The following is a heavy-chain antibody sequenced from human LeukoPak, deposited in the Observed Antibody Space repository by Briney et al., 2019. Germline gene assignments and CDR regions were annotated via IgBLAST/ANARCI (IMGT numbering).Heavy chain of an antibody. V-gene: IGHV4-38-2*02. D-gene: IGHD1-14*01. J-gene: IGHJ4*02. CDR3: ARINFNPDY. CDR1: GYSISRGYH. CDR2: VHHSGAT. Sequence: SETLFHTCSVSGYSISRGYHWAWVRQPTGKGLEWIGSVHHSGATYYNPSLNRRLNSRLTISADTSKNQFSLKMDSVTAADTAVYYCARINFNPDYWGQGTLVSVSS.